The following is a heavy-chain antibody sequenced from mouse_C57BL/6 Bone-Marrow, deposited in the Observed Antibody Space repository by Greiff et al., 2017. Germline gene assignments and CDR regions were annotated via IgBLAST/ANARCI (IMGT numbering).Heavy chain of an antibody. V-gene: IGHV14-4*01. Sequence: DVQLQESGAELVRPGASVKLSCTASGFNIKDDYMHWVKQRPEQGLEWIGWIDPENGDTEYASKFQGKATITADTSSNTAYLQLSSLTSEDTAVYYCTEGYYWFAYWGQGTLVTVSA. CDR2: IDPENGDT. CDR3: TEGYYWFAY. CDR1: GFNIKDDY. J-gene: IGHJ3*01. D-gene: IGHD2-3*01.